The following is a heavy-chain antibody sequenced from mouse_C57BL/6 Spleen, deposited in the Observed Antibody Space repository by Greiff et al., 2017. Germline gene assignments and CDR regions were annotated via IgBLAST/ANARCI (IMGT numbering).Heavy chain of an antibody. D-gene: IGHD1-1*01. Sequence: EVQLQQSGPELVKPGASVKISCKASGYTFTDYYMNWVKQSHGKSLEWIGDINPNNGGTSYNQKFKGKATLTVDKSSSTAYMELRSLTSEDSAVYYCARPLYYGSSFWYFDVCGTGTTVTVSS. CDR2: INPNNGGT. CDR1: GYTFTDYY. CDR3: ARPLYYGSSFWYFDV. V-gene: IGHV1-26*01. J-gene: IGHJ1*03.